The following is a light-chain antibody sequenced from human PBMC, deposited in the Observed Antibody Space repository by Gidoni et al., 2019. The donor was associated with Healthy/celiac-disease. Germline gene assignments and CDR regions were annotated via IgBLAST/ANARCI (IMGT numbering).Light chain of an antibody. CDR1: QSISSW. CDR3: QQYNSYLLT. J-gene: IGKJ4*01. V-gene: IGKV1-5*01. Sequence: DIQMTQSPSTPSASVGDRVTITCRASQSISSWLAWYQQKPGKAPTLLIYDASSLESGVPSRFSGSGSGTEFTLTISSLQPDDFATYYCQQYNSYLLTFGGGTKVEIK. CDR2: DAS.